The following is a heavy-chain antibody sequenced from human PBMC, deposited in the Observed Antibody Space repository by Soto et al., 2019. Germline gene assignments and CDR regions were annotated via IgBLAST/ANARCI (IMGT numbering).Heavy chain of an antibody. CDR1: GFTFRMYW. CDR2: IKEDGSEK. Sequence: XGSLRLSCVASGFTFRMYWMSWVRQAPGKGLQWVAKIKEDGSEKYYVDSVKGRFTISRDNAKKSLYLQINSLTAEDTAVYYCARDQVTIAGVVTTGGMDVWGQGPTVTVSS. CDR3: ARDQVTIAGVVTTGGMDV. D-gene: IGHD3-3*01. V-gene: IGHV3-7*03. J-gene: IGHJ6*02.